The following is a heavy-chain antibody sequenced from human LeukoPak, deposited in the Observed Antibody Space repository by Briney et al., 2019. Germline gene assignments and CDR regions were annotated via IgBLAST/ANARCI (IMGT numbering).Heavy chain of an antibody. D-gene: IGHD4-11*01. CDR2: IYTSGST. Sequence: SETLSLTCTVSGGSISSGSYYWSWIRQPAGKGLEWIGRIYTSGSTNYNPSLKGRVTISVDTSKNQFSLKLSSVTAADTAVYYCASLQSNSYYYYYMDVWGKGTTVTVSS. J-gene: IGHJ6*03. CDR3: ASLQSNSYYYYYMDV. CDR1: GGSISSGSYY. V-gene: IGHV4-61*02.